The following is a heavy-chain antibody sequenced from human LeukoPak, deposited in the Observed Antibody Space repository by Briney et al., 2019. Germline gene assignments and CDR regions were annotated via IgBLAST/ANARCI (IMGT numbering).Heavy chain of an antibody. CDR1: GYSISSGYY. CDR2: IYHSGGT. CDR3: AGFTPAVDY. D-gene: IGHD3-10*01. Sequence: PSETLSLTCAVSGYSISSGYYWGWIRQPPGKGLEWIGSIYHSGGTYYNPSLKSRVTISVDTSKNQFSLKMKSVTAADTAVYYCAGFTPAVDYCSQGTLVTVSS. V-gene: IGHV4-38-2*01. J-gene: IGHJ4*02.